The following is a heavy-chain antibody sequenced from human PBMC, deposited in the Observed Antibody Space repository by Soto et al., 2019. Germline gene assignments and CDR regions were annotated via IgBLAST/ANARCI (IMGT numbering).Heavy chain of an antibody. CDR3: SSPDTTMVTDWYFDL. V-gene: IGHV3-21*02. CDR1: GITFSTYS. D-gene: IGHD5-18*01. CDR2: ISSGGAYI. Sequence: EVQLVESGGGLVKPGGSLRLSCAASGITFSTYSMNWVRQVPGKGLEWLSSISSGGAYIYYAASVKGRFIISRDNAKNFLYLQIDSLSGEVTSVYYCSSPDTTMVTDWYFDLWGRGTLVTVSS. J-gene: IGHJ2*01.